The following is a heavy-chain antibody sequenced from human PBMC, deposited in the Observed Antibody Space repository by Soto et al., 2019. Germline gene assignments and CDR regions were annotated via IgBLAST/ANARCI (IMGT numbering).Heavy chain of an antibody. V-gene: IGHV4-31*03. J-gene: IGHJ6*02. CDR1: GDSISGGYY. CDR3: ARDRGSYGMDV. Sequence: QVQLQESGPGLVKPSQTLSLTCSVSGDSISGGYYWSWIRQHPGKGLEWIGYGSPIGTPYYSPSLSSRVSMSMHTSKNQLSLEVRSVSAADTAVYYCARDRGSYGMDVWGQGTTVTVSS. CDR2: GSPIGTP.